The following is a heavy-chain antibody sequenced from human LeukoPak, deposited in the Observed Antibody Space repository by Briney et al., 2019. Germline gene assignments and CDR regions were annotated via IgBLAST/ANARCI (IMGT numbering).Heavy chain of an antibody. J-gene: IGHJ4*02. CDR3: ARRDYYGSGSPDY. V-gene: IGHV3-20*04. CDR1: GFTFDDYD. CDR2: INWNGGST. D-gene: IGHD3-10*01. Sequence: PGGSLRLSCAASGFTFDDYDMSWVRQAPGKGLEWVSGINWNGGSTGYADSVKGRFTISRDNAKNSLYPQMNSLRAEDTALYYCARRDYYGSGSPDYWGQGTLVTVSS.